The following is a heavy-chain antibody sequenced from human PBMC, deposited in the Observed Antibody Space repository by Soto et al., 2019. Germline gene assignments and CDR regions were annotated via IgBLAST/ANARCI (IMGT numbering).Heavy chain of an antibody. J-gene: IGHJ3*02. D-gene: IGHD3-9*01. CDR2: ISSSGSTI. Sequence: GGSLRLSCAASGFTFSDYYMSWIRQAPGKGLEWVSYISSSGSTIYYADSVKGRFTISRDNAKNSLYLQMNSLRAEDTAVYYCARDFPNHIRTYYDILTQNPRWVNAFDIWGQGTMVTVSS. CDR1: GFTFSDYY. CDR3: ARDFPNHIRTYYDILTQNPRWVNAFDI. V-gene: IGHV3-11*01.